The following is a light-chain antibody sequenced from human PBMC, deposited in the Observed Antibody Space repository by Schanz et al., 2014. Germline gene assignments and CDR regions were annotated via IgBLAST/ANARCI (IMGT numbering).Light chain of an antibody. V-gene: IGLV2-8*01. CDR1: SNDIGRYDF. CDR3: SSKADNNKGF. J-gene: IGLJ2*01. CDR2: AVN. Sequence: QSALTQPPSASGSLGQSVTISCTGTSNDIGRYDFVSWYQQHPGKAPKLMIYAVNKRPSGVPDRFSGSKSGNTASLTVSGVQAEDGGDYHCSSKADNNKGFFGGGTKLTVL.